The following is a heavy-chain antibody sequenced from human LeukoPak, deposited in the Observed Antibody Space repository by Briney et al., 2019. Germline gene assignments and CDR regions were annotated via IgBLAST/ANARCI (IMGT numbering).Heavy chain of an antibody. V-gene: IGHV4-61*02. Sequence: SETLSLTCTVSGGPISSGGHYWGWIRQPAGKGLEYLGRISSTGSTNYNPSLRSRVTISADTSKNHFSLKLTSVTAADTAVYYCARDQTYSGSGIYTYFDYWGQGILVTVSS. CDR2: ISSTGST. CDR1: GGPISSGGHY. J-gene: IGHJ4*02. CDR3: ARDQTYSGSGIYTYFDY. D-gene: IGHD3-10*01.